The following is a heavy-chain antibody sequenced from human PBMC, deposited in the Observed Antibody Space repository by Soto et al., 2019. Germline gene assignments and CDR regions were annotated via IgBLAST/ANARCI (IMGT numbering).Heavy chain of an antibody. CDR2: ISGSGGST. D-gene: IGHD1-1*01. V-gene: IGHV3-23*01. Sequence: PGGSLRLSCAASGFTFSSCAMSWVRQAPGKGLEWVSAISGSGGSTYYADSVKGRFTISRDNSKNTLYLQMNSLRAEDTAVYYCAIKVPPRDGYNRTTDYWGQGTLVTVSS. CDR1: GFTFSSCA. J-gene: IGHJ4*02. CDR3: AIKVPPRDGYNRTTDY.